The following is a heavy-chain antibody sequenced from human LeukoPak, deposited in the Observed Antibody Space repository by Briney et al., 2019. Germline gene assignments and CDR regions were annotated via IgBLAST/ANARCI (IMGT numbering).Heavy chain of an antibody. V-gene: IGHV3-43*02. Sequence: GGSLRFSCAASGFTFSEAYLSWVRQAPGKGLEWVSLISGDGGSTYYADSVKGRFTISRDNSKNSLYLQMNSLRTEDTALYYCAKDIAAGAFYFDYWGQGTLVTVSS. CDR2: ISGDGGST. D-gene: IGHD6-13*01. CDR1: GFTFSEAY. CDR3: AKDIAAGAFYFDY. J-gene: IGHJ4*02.